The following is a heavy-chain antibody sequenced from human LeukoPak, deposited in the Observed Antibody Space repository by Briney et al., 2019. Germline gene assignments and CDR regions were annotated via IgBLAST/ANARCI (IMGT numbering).Heavy chain of an antibody. Sequence: SETLPLTCTVSGGSISSSSYYWGWIRQPPGKGRERIGSIYYSWSTYDNPSLKSRATISVNTTKNQFSLKLSSVPAADTAVYYCASVLRYFDWLSWYFDCWGQGTLVTVSS. CDR3: ASVLRYFDWLSWYFDC. V-gene: IGHV4-39*01. CDR1: GGSISSSSYY. D-gene: IGHD3-9*01. CDR2: IYYSWST. J-gene: IGHJ4*02.